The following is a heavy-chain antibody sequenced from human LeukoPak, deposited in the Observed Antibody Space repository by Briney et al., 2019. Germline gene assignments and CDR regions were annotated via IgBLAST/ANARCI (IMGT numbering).Heavy chain of an antibody. CDR1: GGSISSGSYY. V-gene: IGHV4-61*02. Sequence: KPSETLSLTXTVSGGSISSGSYYWSWIRQPAGKGLEWIGRIYTSGSTNYNPSLKSRVTISVDTSKNQFSLKLSSVTAADTAVSYCAREDSYFDYWGQGTLVTVSS. J-gene: IGHJ4*02. CDR3: AREDSYFDY. CDR2: IYTSGST.